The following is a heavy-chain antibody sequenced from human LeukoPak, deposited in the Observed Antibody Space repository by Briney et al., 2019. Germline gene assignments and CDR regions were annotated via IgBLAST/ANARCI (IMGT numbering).Heavy chain of an antibody. D-gene: IGHD6-13*01. Sequence: KTSETLSLTCTVSGGSTSSSSYYWGWIRQPPGKGLEWIGSIYYSGSTYYNPSLKSRVTISVDTSKNQFSLKLSSVTAADTAVYYCASLPEGYSSSLFDPWGQGTLVTVSS. CDR1: GGSTSSSSYY. CDR2: IYYSGST. CDR3: ASLPEGYSSSLFDP. J-gene: IGHJ5*02. V-gene: IGHV4-39*01.